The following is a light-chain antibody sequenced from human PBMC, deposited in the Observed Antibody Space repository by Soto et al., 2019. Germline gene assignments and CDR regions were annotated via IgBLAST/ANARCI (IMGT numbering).Light chain of an antibody. V-gene: IGKV1-5*03. J-gene: IGKJ4*01. Sequence: DTHITQSPSTLSASVLARSTITGRASQTISSWLAWYQQKPGKAPKLLIYKASTLKSGVPSRFSGSGSGTDFSLTISSLQPEDVATYYCQYLNSLPLTFGGGTKVDI. CDR2: KAS. CDR3: QYLNSLPLT. CDR1: QTISSW.